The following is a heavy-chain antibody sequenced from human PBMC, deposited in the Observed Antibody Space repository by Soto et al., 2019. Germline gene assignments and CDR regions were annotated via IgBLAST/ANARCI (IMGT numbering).Heavy chain of an antibody. V-gene: IGHV3-21*01. CDR3: ARDQSPWEYLGYYYMDV. J-gene: IGHJ6*03. CDR2: ISVSRSYI. D-gene: IGHD1-26*01. CDR1: GFTFSSYT. Sequence: GGSLRLSCAASGFTFSSYTINWVRQAPGKGLEWVSSISVSRSYIYYADSVKGRFTISRDNAKNSLFLQMNSLRAEDTAVYYCARDQSPWEYLGYYYMDVWGKGTTVTVSS.